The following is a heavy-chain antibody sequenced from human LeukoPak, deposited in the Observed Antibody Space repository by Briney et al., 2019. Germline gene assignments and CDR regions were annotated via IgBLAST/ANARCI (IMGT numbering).Heavy chain of an antibody. D-gene: IGHD3-22*01. CDR3: ARGVRYHRGSGGYYPFPY. CDR1: GYTFTSYD. V-gene: IGHV1-8*01. Sequence: ASVKVSCKASGYTFTSYDINWVRQATGQGLEWMGWMNPNSGNTGYAQKFQGRVTMTRNTSISTAYMELSSLRSEDTAVYYCARGVRYHRGSGGYYPFPYWGQGTLVTVSS. CDR2: MNPNSGNT. J-gene: IGHJ4*02.